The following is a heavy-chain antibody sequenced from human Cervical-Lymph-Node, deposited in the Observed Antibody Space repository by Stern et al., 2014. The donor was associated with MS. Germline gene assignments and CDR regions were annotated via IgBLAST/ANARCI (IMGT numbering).Heavy chain of an antibody. CDR3: AGYYYHLMDV. J-gene: IGHJ6*03. Sequence: QVQLVQSGAEVKKPGATVKVSCKASGYTLTTYGINWVRQPPGQGLEWMGLISAYNGNTNYAQKFQGRVTLTTDTSTTTAYMDLRSLRSDDTAIYYCAGYYYHLMDVWGQGTTVTVSS. CDR1: GYTLTTYG. V-gene: IGHV1-18*04. CDR2: ISAYNGNT.